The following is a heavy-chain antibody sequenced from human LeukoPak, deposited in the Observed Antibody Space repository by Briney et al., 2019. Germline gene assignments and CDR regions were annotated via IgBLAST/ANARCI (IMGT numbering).Heavy chain of an antibody. CDR2: IIPIFGTA. CDR3: ARDASSAYYYYGMDV. D-gene: IGHD3-22*01. V-gene: IGHV1-69*13. Sequence: GASVKVSCKASGGTFSSYAISWVRQAPGQGLEWMGGIIPIFGTANYAQKFQGRVTITADESTSTAYMELSSLRFEDTAVYYCARDASSAYYYYGMDVWGQGTTVTVSS. CDR1: GGTFSSYA. J-gene: IGHJ6*02.